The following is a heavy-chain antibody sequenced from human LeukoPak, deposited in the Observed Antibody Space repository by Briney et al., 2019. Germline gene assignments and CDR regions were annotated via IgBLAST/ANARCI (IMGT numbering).Heavy chain of an antibody. D-gene: IGHD6-19*01. Sequence: GGSLRLSCAASGFTFSSYAMHWVRQAPGKGLEWVAVISYDGSNKYYADSVKGRFTISRDNSKNTLYLQMNSLRAEDTAVYYCARDPYSSGGDGFDYWGQGTLVTVSS. CDR1: GFTFSSYA. CDR2: ISYDGSNK. J-gene: IGHJ4*02. CDR3: ARDPYSSGGDGFDY. V-gene: IGHV3-30*04.